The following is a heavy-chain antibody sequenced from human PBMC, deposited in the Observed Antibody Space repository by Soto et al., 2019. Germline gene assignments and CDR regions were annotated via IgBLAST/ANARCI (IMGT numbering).Heavy chain of an antibody. CDR1: EFTFSSYA. J-gene: IGHJ4*02. V-gene: IGHV3-64*01. CDR2: ISSDGGST. CDR3: ARDRSCSSASCYEMGGLDH. Sequence: PGGSLRLSCAASEFTFSSYAMHWVRQAPGKGLECVSGISSDGGSTYYANSVKGRFTISRDNSKNTLYLQMGSLRAEDMAVYFCARDRSCSSASCYEMGGLDHWSLGTLVTVSS. D-gene: IGHD2-2*01.